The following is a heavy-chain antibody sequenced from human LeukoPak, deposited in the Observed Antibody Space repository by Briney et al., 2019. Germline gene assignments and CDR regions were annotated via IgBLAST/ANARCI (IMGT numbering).Heavy chain of an antibody. D-gene: IGHD3-16*01. J-gene: IGHJ4*02. CDR2: ISGGAGST. Sequence: GGSLRLSCAASAITFSTYAMSWVRQAPGKGLECVSVISGGAGSTYYADSVKGRFTISRDDAKNSLYLQMNSLRAEDTAVYYCARDSWRLGDSNYFDYWGQGTLVTVSS. V-gene: IGHV3-23*01. CDR1: AITFSTYA. CDR3: ARDSWRLGDSNYFDY.